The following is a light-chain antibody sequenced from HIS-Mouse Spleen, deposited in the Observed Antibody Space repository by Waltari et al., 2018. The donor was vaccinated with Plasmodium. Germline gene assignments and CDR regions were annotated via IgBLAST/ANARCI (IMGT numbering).Light chain of an antibody. CDR2: DAS. J-gene: IGKJ1*01. Sequence: EIVLTQSPATLSLSPGERATLSCRASQSVSSYLAWYQQKPGQAPRLLIYDASNRATGIPARFSGSVAGTDFTLTISSMQSEDFAVYYCQQYNNWPPWTFGQGTKVEIK. CDR3: QQYNNWPPWT. V-gene: IGKV3-11*01. CDR1: QSVSSY.